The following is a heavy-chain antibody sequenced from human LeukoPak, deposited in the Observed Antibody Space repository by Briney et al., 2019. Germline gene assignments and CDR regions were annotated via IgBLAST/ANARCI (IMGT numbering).Heavy chain of an antibody. CDR3: ARGRWLDY. J-gene: IGHJ4*02. Sequence: GGSLRLSCAASGFTFSNYYMSWDRQAPGKGLEWVANIKQDGSEKYSVDSVKGRFTISRDNAKNSLFLQMNSLRAEDTAVYYCARGRWLDYWGQGTLVTVSS. V-gene: IGHV3-7*04. D-gene: IGHD6-13*01. CDR2: IKQDGSEK. CDR1: GFTFSNYY.